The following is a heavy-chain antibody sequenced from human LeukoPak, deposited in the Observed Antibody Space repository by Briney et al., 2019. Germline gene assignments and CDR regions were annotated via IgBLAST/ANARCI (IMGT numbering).Heavy chain of an antibody. CDR3: ARLVENTYYYDSSEYYFDY. CDR1: GGSISSGDYY. Sequence: SETLSLTCTVSGGSISSGDYYWSWIRQPPGKGLEWIGYIYYSGSTYYNPSLKSRVTISVHTSKNQFSLKLSSVTAADTAVYYCARLVENTYYYDSSEYYFDYWGQGTLVTVSS. CDR2: IYYSGST. J-gene: IGHJ4*02. V-gene: IGHV4-30-4*08. D-gene: IGHD3-22*01.